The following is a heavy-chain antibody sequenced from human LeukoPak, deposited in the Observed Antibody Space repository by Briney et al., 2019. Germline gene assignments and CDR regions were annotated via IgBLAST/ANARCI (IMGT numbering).Heavy chain of an antibody. V-gene: IGHV3-33*01. CDR3: ATGHFSNYLIFDY. J-gene: IGHJ4*02. D-gene: IGHD4-11*01. CDR1: GFTFSSYG. CDR2: IWYDGSNK. Sequence: PGGSLRLSCAASGFTFSSYGMHWVRQAPGKGLEWVAVIWYDGSNKYYADSVKGRFTISRDNSKNTLYLQMNSLRAEDTAVYYCATGHFSNYLIFDYWGQGTLVTVSS.